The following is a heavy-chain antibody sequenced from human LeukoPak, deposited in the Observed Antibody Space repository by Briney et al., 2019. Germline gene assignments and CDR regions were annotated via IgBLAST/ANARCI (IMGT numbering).Heavy chain of an antibody. CDR1: GGSISSYY. CDR2: IYTSGST. D-gene: IGHD2-21*01. J-gene: IGHJ6*03. CDR3: ARDPPSWYSSRYYYMDV. V-gene: IGHV4-4*07. Sequence: PSETLSLTCTVSGGSISSYYWSWIRQPAGKGLEWIGRIYTSGSTNYNPSLKSRVTMSVDTSKNQFSLKLSSVTAADTAVYYCARDPPSWYSSRYYYMDVWGKGTTVTVSS.